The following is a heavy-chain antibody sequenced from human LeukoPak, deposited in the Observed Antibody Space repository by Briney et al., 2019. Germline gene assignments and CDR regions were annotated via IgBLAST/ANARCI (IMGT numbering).Heavy chain of an antibody. Sequence: PGGSLRLSCAASGFTFSSYCMAWVRQAPGKGLEWVANIKGDESARHQADSVKGQFTISRDNTRNSLYLQMTNLRGDDTAVYYCARDVVGSLDYWGQGTLVTVSS. V-gene: IGHV3-7*01. CDR2: IKGDESAR. D-gene: IGHD1-26*01. CDR1: GFTFSSYC. J-gene: IGHJ4*02. CDR3: ARDVVGSLDY.